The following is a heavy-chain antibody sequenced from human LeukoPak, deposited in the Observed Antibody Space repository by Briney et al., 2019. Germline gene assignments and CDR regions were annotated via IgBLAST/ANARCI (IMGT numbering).Heavy chain of an antibody. J-gene: IGHJ4*02. CDR3: ARDRGADSSGWYSYY. V-gene: IGHV3-48*01. CDR1: GCSFSHYS. Sequence: GGSLRLSCAASGCSFSHYSMNWVRQAPGKGLEWVSYISSSSSTIYYADSVKGRFTISRDNAKNSLYLQMNSLRAEDTAVYYCARDRGADSSGWYSYYWGQGTLVTVSS. CDR2: ISSSSSTI. D-gene: IGHD6-19*01.